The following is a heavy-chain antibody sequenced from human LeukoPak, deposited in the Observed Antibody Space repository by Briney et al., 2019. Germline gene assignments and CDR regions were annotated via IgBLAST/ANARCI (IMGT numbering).Heavy chain of an antibody. Sequence: GGPLRLSCSASGFTFRSYGMHWLRQAPPKGLAGVAVISYEQSNKYYADSVKSRVSISRDNSKNTLYLQMNSLRAEDTGVYYCAGEGAHADYDYWGQGTLVTVSS. CDR1: GFTFRSYG. J-gene: IGHJ4*02. CDR3: AGEGAHADYDY. V-gene: IGHV3-30*03. CDR2: ISYEQSNK. D-gene: IGHD4-17*01.